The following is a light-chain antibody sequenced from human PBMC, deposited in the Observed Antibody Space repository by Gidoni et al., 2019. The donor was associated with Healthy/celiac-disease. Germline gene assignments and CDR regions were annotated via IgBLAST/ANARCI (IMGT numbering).Light chain of an antibody. J-gene: IGKJ2*01. CDR2: DAS. CDR3: QQYXXXXT. CDR1: QDIRNY. V-gene: IGKV1-33*01. Sequence: DIQMTQSPSSLSASVGDRVTITCQASQDIRNYLNWYQQKPGKAPKLLIYDASNLETGVPSRFSGXXSGTDFTFTISSLQPEDIATYYCQQYXXXXTFGQGTKLEIK.